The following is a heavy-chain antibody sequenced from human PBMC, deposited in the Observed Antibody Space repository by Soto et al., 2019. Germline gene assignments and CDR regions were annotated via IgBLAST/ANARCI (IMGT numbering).Heavy chain of an antibody. D-gene: IGHD3-3*01. CDR3: ARVPRYDFWSGFDY. V-gene: IGHV3-20*04. CDR1: GFTFDDYG. J-gene: IGHJ4*02. Sequence: GGSLRLSCAASGFTFDDYGMSWVRQVPGKGLEWVSGVNWNGGSTGYVESVKGRFTISRDNAKNSLYLLMNSLRAEDTALYYCARVPRYDFWSGFDYWGQGTVVTVSS. CDR2: VNWNGGST.